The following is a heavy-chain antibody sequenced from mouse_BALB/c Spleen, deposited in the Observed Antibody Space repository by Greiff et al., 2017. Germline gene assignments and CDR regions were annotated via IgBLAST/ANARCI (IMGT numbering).Heavy chain of an antibody. J-gene: IGHJ2*01. Sequence: EVHLVESGGGLVQPGGSRKLSCAASGFTFSSFGMHWVRQAPEKGLEWVAYISSGSSTIYYADTVKGRFTISRDNPKNTLFLQMTSLRSEDTAMYYCATRGSSYYFDYWGQGTTLTVSS. CDR2: ISSGSSTI. V-gene: IGHV5-17*02. CDR1: GFTFSSFG. CDR3: ATRGSSYYFDY. D-gene: IGHD1-1*01.